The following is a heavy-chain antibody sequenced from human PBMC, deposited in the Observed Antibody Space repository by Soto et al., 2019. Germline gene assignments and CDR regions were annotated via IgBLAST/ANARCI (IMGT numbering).Heavy chain of an antibody. Sequence: GGSLRLSCAASGFTFSSYWMSWVRQAPGKGLEWVANIKQGGGSKYYVDSVKGRFTISRDNAKNSLYLQMNSLRAEDTAVYYCAKEVGYGGTPTARERGFDYWGQGTLVTVSS. V-gene: IGHV3-7*03. CDR1: GFTFSSYW. CDR3: AKEVGYGGTPTARERGFDY. D-gene: IGHD1-26*01. J-gene: IGHJ4*02. CDR2: IKQGGGSK.